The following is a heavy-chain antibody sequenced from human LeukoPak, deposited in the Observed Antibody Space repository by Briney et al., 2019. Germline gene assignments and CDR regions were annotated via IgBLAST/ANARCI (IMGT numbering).Heavy chain of an antibody. CDR1: GFTFGSYW. D-gene: IGHD6-19*01. Sequence: PGGSLRLSCAPSGFTFGSYWMSWVRRAPGKGLEYVANINQDGSGKYYVDSVKGRFTVFRDNARNSLYLQMNSLRAEDTAVYYCARGSGWLDYWGQGTLVTVSS. CDR3: ARGSGWLDY. J-gene: IGHJ4*02. CDR2: INQDGSGK. V-gene: IGHV3-7*03.